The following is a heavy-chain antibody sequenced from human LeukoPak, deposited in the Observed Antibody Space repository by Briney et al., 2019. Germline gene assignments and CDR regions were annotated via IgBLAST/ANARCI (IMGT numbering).Heavy chain of an antibody. CDR3: ARHVCGAGGCYGFDY. CDR2: IFHSGSS. D-gene: IGHD2-21*01. Sequence: SETLSLTCAVSGYSISSGYYCGWIRQPPGKGLEWIGSIFHSGSSYYNPSLKSRVTISVNTSRNQFSLKLTSGTAADTAVYYCARHVCGAGGCYGFDYWGQGTLVTVSS. CDR1: GYSISSGYY. V-gene: IGHV4-38-2*01. J-gene: IGHJ4*01.